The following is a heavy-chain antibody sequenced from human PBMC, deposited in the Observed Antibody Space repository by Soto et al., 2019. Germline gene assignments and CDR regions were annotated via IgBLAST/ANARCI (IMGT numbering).Heavy chain of an antibody. J-gene: IGHJ4*02. D-gene: IGHD6-19*01. Sequence: GGSLRLSCAASGFTFSSYGMHWVRQAPGKGLEWVAVISYDGSNKYYADSVKGRFTISRDNSKNTLYLQMNSLRAEDTAVYYCAKDREWLVRWFDYWGQGTLVTVSS. CDR1: GFTFSSYG. V-gene: IGHV3-30*18. CDR3: AKDREWLVRWFDY. CDR2: ISYDGSNK.